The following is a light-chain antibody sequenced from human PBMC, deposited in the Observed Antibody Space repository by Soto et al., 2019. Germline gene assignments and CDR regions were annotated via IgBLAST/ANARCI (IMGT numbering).Light chain of an antibody. V-gene: IGKV1-39*01. CDR2: AAS. J-gene: IGKJ3*01. CDR3: QQTYSTPFT. Sequence: DIQMTQSPSSLSASVGDRVTITCRASRSISSYLNWYQQKQGKAPKLLIYAASSLQSGVPSRFSGTGSGTDFTLTISSLQPEDFATYYCQQTYSTPFTFGPGTKVDIK. CDR1: RSISSY.